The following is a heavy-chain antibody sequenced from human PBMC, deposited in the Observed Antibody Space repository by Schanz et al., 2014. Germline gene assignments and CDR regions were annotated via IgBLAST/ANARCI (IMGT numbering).Heavy chain of an antibody. V-gene: IGHV1-2*06. CDR1: RYTYIAYD. D-gene: IGHD1-26*01. J-gene: IGHJ4*02. CDR3: ASDGSGRYTGFDY. CDR2: IGPDSGST. Sequence: QVQLVQSGAEVKPPGASVRVSCKASRYTYIAYDMHWVRQAPGQGLEWMGRIGPDSGSTTYAQKFQGRVTVTRDTSISTAYMELWRLGSEDTAMYYCASDGSGRYTGFDYWGQGILVTVSS.